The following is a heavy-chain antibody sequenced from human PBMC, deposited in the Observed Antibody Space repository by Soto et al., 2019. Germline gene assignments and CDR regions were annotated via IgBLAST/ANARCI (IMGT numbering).Heavy chain of an antibody. J-gene: IGHJ4*02. V-gene: IGHV4-39*01. D-gene: IGHD2-15*01. CDR2: IDYNGVT. CDR3: GKVLVGATGHTDSDS. Sequence: SETLSLTCTVSGGSIYRSGYYWGWIRQPPGRGLEWIGNIDYNGVTYSNPSLKSRVNISRDTSKNQFSLKLTSVTAADTALYYCGKVLVGATGHTDSDSWGPGTLVTVSS. CDR1: GGSIYRSGYY.